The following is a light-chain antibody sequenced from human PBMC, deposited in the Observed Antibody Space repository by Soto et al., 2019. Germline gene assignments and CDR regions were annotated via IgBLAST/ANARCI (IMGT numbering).Light chain of an antibody. Sequence: QSVLTQPRSVSGSPGQSVTISCTGTSSDVGDYNLVSWYQQHPGKAPKLILYDVSKRPSGVPDRFSGSKSGNTASLTISGLQGDDEADYYCSSYAGNNNFVVFGGGTKLTVL. CDR1: SSDVGDYNL. J-gene: IGLJ2*01. V-gene: IGLV2-11*01. CDR3: SSYAGNNNFVV. CDR2: DVS.